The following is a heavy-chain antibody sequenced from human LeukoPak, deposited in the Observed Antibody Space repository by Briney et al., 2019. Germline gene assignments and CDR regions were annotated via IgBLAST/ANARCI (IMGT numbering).Heavy chain of an antibody. D-gene: IGHD3-22*01. CDR1: GGSFSGYY. V-gene: IGHV4-34*01. Sequence: PSETLSLTCAVYGGSFSGYYWSWIRQPPGKGLEWIGEINHSGSTNYNPSLKSRVTISVDTSKNRFSLKLSSVTAADTAVYYCARGIYYDSSGPDYWGQGTLVTVSS. CDR3: ARGIYYDSSGPDY. J-gene: IGHJ4*02. CDR2: INHSGST.